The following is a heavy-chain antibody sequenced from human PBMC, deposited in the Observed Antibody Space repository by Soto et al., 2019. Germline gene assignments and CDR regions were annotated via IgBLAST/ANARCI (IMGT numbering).Heavy chain of an antibody. CDR1: GFTFSSYA. V-gene: IGHV3-30-3*01. D-gene: IGHD2-15*01. J-gene: IGHJ6*02. CDR3: ARDGLNVVVAVDYGMDV. Sequence: HPGGSLRLSCAASGFTFSSYAMHWVRQAPGKGLEWVAVISYDGSNKYYADSVKGRFTISRDNSKNTLYLQMNSLRAEDTAVYYCARDGLNVVVAVDYGMDVWGQGTTVTVSS. CDR2: ISYDGSNK.